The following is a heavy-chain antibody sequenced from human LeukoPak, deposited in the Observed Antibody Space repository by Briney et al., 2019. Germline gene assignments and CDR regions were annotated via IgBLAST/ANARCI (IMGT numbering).Heavy chain of an antibody. CDR2: ISGTGGRT. Sequence: GASLRLSCAASGFTFSSFGVSWVRQAPGKGLEWVSTISGTGGRTHYADSVKGRFTISRDNSKNTLYLQMNSLRAEDTAVYYCAKESPVVTLADYWGQGTLVTVSS. V-gene: IGHV3-23*01. J-gene: IGHJ4*02. CDR3: AKESPVVTLADY. CDR1: GFTFSSFG. D-gene: IGHD2-21*02.